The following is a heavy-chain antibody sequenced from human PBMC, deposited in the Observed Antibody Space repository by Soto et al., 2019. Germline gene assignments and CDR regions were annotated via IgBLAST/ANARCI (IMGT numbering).Heavy chain of an antibody. J-gene: IGHJ4*02. D-gene: IGHD5-18*01. CDR1: GGSISSRTYY. V-gene: IGHV4-39*01. CDR3: ARQSYSFGPSNFDY. CDR2: ISYSGST. Sequence: PSETLSLTCTVSGGSISSRTYYSAWIRQPPGKGLEWIGSISYSGSTSHNLSLKSRNTISVDTSKNQFSLKLSSVTAADTAVYYCARQSYSFGPSNFDYWGQGTLVTVSS.